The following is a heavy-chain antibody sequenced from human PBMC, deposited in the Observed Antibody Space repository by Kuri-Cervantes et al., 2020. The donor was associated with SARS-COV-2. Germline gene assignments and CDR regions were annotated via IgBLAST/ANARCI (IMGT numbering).Heavy chain of an antibody. Sequence: GESLMISCAASGFSFSSYWMNWVRQAPGEGLEWVSYISSSSSTIYYADSVKGRFTISRDNAKNSLYLQMNSLRAEDTVVYYCAKDWGVELDAFDIWGQGTMVTVSS. CDR3: AKDWGVELDAFDI. CDR2: ISSSSSTI. D-gene: IGHD1-7*01. J-gene: IGHJ3*02. CDR1: GFSFSSYW. V-gene: IGHV3-48*01.